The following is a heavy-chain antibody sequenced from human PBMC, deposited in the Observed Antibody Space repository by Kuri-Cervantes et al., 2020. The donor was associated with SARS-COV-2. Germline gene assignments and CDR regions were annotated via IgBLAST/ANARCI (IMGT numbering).Heavy chain of an antibody. CDR2: IYYSGST. J-gene: IGHJ4*02. CDR1: GGSISSGDYY. Sequence: SETLSLTCTVSGGSISSGDYYWSWIRQPPGKGLEWIGYIYYSGSTYYNPSLKSRVTISVDTSKNQFSLKLSSVTAADTAVYYCARQRDTAMDTASPLDYWGQGTLVTVSS. CDR3: ARQRDTAMDTASPLDY. V-gene: IGHV4-30-4*08. D-gene: IGHD5-18*01.